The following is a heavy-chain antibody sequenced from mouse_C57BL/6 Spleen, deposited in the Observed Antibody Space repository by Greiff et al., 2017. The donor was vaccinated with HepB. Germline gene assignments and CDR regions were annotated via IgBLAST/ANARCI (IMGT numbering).Heavy chain of an antibody. CDR2: IYPGSGNT. CDR3: ARRGSYYGSSYGYFDV. D-gene: IGHD1-1*01. J-gene: IGHJ1*03. V-gene: IGHV1-76*01. Sequence: VQLQQSGAELVRPGASVKLSCKASGYTFTDYYINWVKQRPGQGLEWIARIYPGSGNTYYNEKFKGKATLTAEKSSSTAYMQLSSLTSEDSAVYFCARRGSYYGSSYGYFDVWGTGTTVTVSS. CDR1: GYTFTDYY.